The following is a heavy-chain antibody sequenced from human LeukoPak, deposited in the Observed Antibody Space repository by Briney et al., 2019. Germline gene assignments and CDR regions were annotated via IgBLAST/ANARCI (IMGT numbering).Heavy chain of an antibody. J-gene: IGHJ4*02. V-gene: IGHV3-74*01. Sequence: PGGSLRLACASSGFTFSTYWMYWVRQVPGKGLVWVSRVHSDGSPTSYADSVKGRFTISRDNAKNTVYLQMNSLRAEDTAVYYCARGSAVGAYFDYWGQGTLATVSS. D-gene: IGHD3-10*01. CDR3: ARGSAVGAYFDY. CDR2: VHSDGSPT. CDR1: GFTFSTYW.